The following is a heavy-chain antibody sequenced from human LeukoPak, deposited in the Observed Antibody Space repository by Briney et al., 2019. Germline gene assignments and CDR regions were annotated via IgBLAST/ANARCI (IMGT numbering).Heavy chain of an antibody. D-gene: IGHD5-24*01. CDR3: AIQPRDGYNPIDY. Sequence: SETLSLTCTVSGGSICSYNWSWVRQPPGKGLEWIGDIYYSGSTNYNPSLKSRVTISIDTSKNQFSLKLSSVTAADTAVYYCAIQPRDGYNPIDYWGQGALVIVSS. CDR1: GGSICSYN. CDR2: IYYSGST. J-gene: IGHJ4*02. V-gene: IGHV4-59*01.